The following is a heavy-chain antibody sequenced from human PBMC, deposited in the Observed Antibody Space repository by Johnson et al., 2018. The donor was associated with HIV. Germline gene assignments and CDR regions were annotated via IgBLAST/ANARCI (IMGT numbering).Heavy chain of an antibody. CDR3: ARVTHIQLWANDAFDI. V-gene: IGHV3-30*02. CDR2: IRYDGSNK. CDR1: GFTFSSYG. Sequence: VQLVESGGGLVQPGGSLRLSCAASGFTFSSYGMHWVRQAPGKGLEWVAFIRYDGSNKYYADSVKGRFTISRDNSKNTLYLQMNSLRAEDTAVYYCARVTHIQLWANDAFDIWGQGTMVTVSS. J-gene: IGHJ3*02. D-gene: IGHD5-18*01.